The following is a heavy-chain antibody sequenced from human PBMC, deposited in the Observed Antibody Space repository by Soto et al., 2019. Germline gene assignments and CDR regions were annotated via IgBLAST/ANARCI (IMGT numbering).Heavy chain of an antibody. CDR3: AREPLDGMDV. J-gene: IGHJ6*02. CDR2: IYHTGNT. V-gene: IGHV4-30-4*01. Sequence: HVQLHQSGPRLVKPSQTLSLECSVIGVSVNTGDNYWSWVRQSPGWGLEWIGYIYHTGNTFYNPALENRVTMSVDASKNQFSLPLTSVTAADTAVYFCAREPLDGMDVCGQGTNVNVSS. CDR1: GVSVNTGDNY.